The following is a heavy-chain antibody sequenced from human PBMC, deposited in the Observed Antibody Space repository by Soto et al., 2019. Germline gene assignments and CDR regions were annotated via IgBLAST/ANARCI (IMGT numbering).Heavy chain of an antibody. J-gene: IGHJ6*02. D-gene: IGHD3-9*01. CDR3: AGILTGYPDYYYGMDV. V-gene: IGHV3-23*01. Sequence: EVQLLESGGGLVQPGGSLRLSCAASGFTFSSYAMSWVRQAPGKGLEWVSAISGSGGSTYYADSVKGRFTISRDNSKNTLYLQMNSLRAEDTAVYYCAGILTGYPDYYYGMDVWGQGTTVTVSS. CDR2: ISGSGGST. CDR1: GFTFSSYA.